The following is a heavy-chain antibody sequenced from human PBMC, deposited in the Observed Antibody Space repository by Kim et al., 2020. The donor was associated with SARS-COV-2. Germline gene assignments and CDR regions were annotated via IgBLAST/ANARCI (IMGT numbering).Heavy chain of an antibody. D-gene: IGHD3-16*01. J-gene: IGHJ4*02. V-gene: IGHV3-30*18. Sequence: GGSLRLSCAASGFTFSSYGMHWVRQAPGKGLEWVALISYDGNNKYYADSVKGRFTISRDNSKKTLYLQMNSLRAEDTAVYYCAKGGVFDYWGQGTLVTVSS. CDR1: GFTFSSYG. CDR2: ISYDGNNK. CDR3: AKGGVFDY.